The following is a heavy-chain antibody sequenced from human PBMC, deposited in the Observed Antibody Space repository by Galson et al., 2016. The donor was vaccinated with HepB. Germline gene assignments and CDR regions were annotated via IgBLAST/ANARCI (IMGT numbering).Heavy chain of an antibody. V-gene: IGHV3-7*04. CDR1: GFTFRNYW. CDR3: ATEGSYQFDY. CDR2: INQDGSEK. J-gene: IGHJ4*02. Sequence: SLRLSCAASGFTFRNYWMSWVRQAPGKGLEWVANINQDGSEKTYADAVKGRFTISRDNAKNSLSLQMNSLSGEDTAVYYCATEGSYQFDYWGQGTLVTVSS. D-gene: IGHD2-2*01.